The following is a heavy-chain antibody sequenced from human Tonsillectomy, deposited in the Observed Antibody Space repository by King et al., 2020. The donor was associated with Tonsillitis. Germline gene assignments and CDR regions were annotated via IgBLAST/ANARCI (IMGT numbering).Heavy chain of an antibody. CDR2: ISVKSGRL. V-gene: IGHV3-9*01. D-gene: IGHD3-16*01. Sequence: VQLVESGGGLAQPGRSLRLSCAASGFTFHDYAMHWVRQAPGQGLEWVSSISVKSGRLDYAASVKGRFIISRENAKNSLYLQMNSLRPEDTAMYYCAKTYGGVIESDAFDIWGQGTMVTVSS. CDR1: GFTFHDYA. J-gene: IGHJ3*02. CDR3: AKTYGGVIESDAFDI.